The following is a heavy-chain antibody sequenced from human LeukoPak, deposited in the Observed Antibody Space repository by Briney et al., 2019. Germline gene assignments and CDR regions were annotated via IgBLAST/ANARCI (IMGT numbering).Heavy chain of an antibody. CDR1: GGSISSSSYY. CDR2: IYYSGST. Sequence: SETLSLTCTVSGGSISSSSYYWGWIRQPPGKGLEWIGSIYYSGSTYYNPSLKSRVTISVDTSKNQFSLKLSSVTAADTAVYYCAREKYCTNGVCYRRYWFDPWGQGTLVTVSS. D-gene: IGHD2-8*01. J-gene: IGHJ5*02. CDR3: AREKYCTNGVCYRRYWFDP. V-gene: IGHV4-39*07.